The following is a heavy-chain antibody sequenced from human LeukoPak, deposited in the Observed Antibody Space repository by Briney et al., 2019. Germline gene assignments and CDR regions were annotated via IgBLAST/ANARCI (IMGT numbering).Heavy chain of an antibody. CDR2: IKGEGSDK. Sequence: PGGSLRLSCAASGFTFSNDWMSWVRQAPGKGLEWMASIKGEGSDKYYVDSVKGRFTISRDNAKNSMYLQMNSLRAEDTAVYYCARDPETKRGRDGLDYWGPGTLVIVSS. CDR3: ARDPETKRGRDGLDY. CDR1: GFTFSNDW. V-gene: IGHV3-7*01. J-gene: IGHJ4*02. D-gene: IGHD1-14*01.